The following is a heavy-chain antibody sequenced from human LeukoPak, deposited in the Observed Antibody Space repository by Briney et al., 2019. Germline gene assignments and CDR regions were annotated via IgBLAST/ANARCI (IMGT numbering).Heavy chain of an antibody. CDR2: ISSNGGST. D-gene: IGHD6-19*01. CDR1: GFTFSSYA. V-gene: IGHV3-64*01. CDR3: ARGGFSSGWYRGGAFDI. J-gene: IGHJ3*02. Sequence: GGSLRLSCAASGFTFSSYAMHWVRQAPGKGLEYVSAISSNGGSTYYANSVKGRFTISRDNSKNTLYLQMGSLRAEDMAVYYCARGGFSSGWYRGGAFDIWGQGTMVTVSS.